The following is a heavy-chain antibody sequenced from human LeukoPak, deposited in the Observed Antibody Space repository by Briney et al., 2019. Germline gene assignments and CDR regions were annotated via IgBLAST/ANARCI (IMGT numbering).Heavy chain of an antibody. CDR1: GDSISSYY. Sequence: SETLSLTCNVSGDSISSYYWSWIRQPPGKGLEWIGHIYYSGSTNYNPSLWSRVTISIDTSKKQLSLKLSSVTAADTAVYYCAREGRGLINSWFDPWGQGTLVTVSS. CDR2: IYYSGST. J-gene: IGHJ5*02. CDR3: AREGRGLINSWFDP. D-gene: IGHD3-10*01. V-gene: IGHV4-59*01.